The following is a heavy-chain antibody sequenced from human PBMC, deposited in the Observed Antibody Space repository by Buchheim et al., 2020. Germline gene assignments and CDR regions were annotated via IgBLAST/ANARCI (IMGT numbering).Heavy chain of an antibody. CDR2: IYYSGST. CDR3: ARQGRDGYNRDWYFDL. Sequence: QLQLQESGPGLVKPSETLSLTCTVSGGSISSSSYYWGWIRQPPGKGLEWIGSIYYSGSTYYNPSLKSRVTISVDTSKNQFSLKLSSVTAADTAVYYCARQGRDGYNRDWYFDLWGRGTL. V-gene: IGHV4-39*01. D-gene: IGHD5-24*01. J-gene: IGHJ2*01. CDR1: GGSISSSSYY.